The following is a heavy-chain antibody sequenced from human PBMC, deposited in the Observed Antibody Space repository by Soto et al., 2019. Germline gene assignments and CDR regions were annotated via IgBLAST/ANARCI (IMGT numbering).Heavy chain of an antibody. CDR1: GFTFSNYA. CDR3: EKDASTGAADYYFDY. V-gene: IGHV3-30*04. D-gene: IGHD4-17*01. J-gene: IGHJ4*02. Sequence: GGSLRLSCVASGFTFSNYAMHWARQAPGKGLEWVAVISYDGRDKKYADSVKGRFTISRDNSKNTLYLQMNSLRAEDTAVYYCEKDASTGAADYYFDYWGQGTLVTVS. CDR2: ISYDGRDK.